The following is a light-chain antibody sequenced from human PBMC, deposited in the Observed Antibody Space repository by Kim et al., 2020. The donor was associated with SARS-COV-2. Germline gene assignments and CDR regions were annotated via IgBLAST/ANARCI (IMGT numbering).Light chain of an antibody. Sequence: AAGGDRVTINGQASQEISKFLNWYQQKPGKAPKLRIYDASNLKTGVPSRFSGSGSGTDFTFSISSLQPEDIATYYCQQYNNLPRSFGGGTKVDIK. CDR1: QEISKF. CDR3: QQYNNLPRS. V-gene: IGKV1-33*01. J-gene: IGKJ4*01. CDR2: DAS.